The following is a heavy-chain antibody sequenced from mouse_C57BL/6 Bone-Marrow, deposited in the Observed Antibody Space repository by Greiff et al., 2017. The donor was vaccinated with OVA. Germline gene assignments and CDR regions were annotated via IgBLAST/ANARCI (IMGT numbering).Heavy chain of an antibody. Sequence: EVKVVESGGGLVQPGGSLKLSCAASGFTFSDYYMYWVRQTPEKRLEWVAYISNGGGSTYYPDTVKGRFTISRDNAKNTLYLQMSRLKSEDTAMYYCARHESPGSSYVGTYFDVWGTGTTVTVSS. CDR3: ARHESPGSSYVGTYFDV. CDR2: ISNGGGST. D-gene: IGHD1-1*01. J-gene: IGHJ1*03. V-gene: IGHV5-12*01. CDR1: GFTFSDYY.